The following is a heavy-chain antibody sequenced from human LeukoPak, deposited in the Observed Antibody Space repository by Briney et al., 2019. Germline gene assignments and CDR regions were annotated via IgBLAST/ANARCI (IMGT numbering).Heavy chain of an antibody. V-gene: IGHV3-7*03. CDR3: ARDLYNSASR. Sequence: GGSLRLSCTASGFSFSGYWMTWVRQTPGKGLEWVANIKQDGGEKYYVDSVKGRFTISRDNAKNSLYLQMNSLRADDTAVYYCARDLYNSASRWGQGTLVTVSS. CDR2: IKQDGGEK. J-gene: IGHJ4*02. CDR1: GFSFSGYW. D-gene: IGHD6-25*01.